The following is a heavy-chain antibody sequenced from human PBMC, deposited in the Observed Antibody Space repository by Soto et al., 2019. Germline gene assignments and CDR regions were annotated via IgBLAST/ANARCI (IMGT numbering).Heavy chain of an antibody. Sequence: GGSLRLSCVASGFTFSSYAMTWVRQAPGKGLEWVSAISGGDGSPSYADSVKGRFTISRDNSKNTLYLHMNSLRADDTAAYYCAKWHTYNYDSLAFSGFDCRGQGTQVTVPS. CDR1: GFTFSSYA. J-gene: IGHJ4*02. V-gene: IGHV3-23*01. D-gene: IGHD3-16*01. CDR3: AKWHTYNYDSLAFSGFDC. CDR2: ISGGDGSP.